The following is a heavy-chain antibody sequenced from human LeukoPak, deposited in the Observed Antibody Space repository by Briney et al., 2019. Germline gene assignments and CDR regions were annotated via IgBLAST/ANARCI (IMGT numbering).Heavy chain of an antibody. D-gene: IGHD6-6*01. Sequence: SVKVSCKASGGTFSIYAISWVRQAPGQGLEWMGGIIPIFGTANYAQKSQGRVTITTDESTSTAYMELSSLRSEDTAVYYCARVAFIAARLPYYYYMDVWGKGTTVTVSS. V-gene: IGHV1-69*05. CDR3: ARVAFIAARLPYYYYMDV. CDR2: IIPIFGTA. CDR1: GGTFSIYA. J-gene: IGHJ6*03.